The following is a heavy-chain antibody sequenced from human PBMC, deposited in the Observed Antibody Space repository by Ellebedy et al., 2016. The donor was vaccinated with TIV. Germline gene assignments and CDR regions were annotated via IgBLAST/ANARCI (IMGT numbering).Heavy chain of an antibody. J-gene: IGHJ4*02. D-gene: IGHD6-19*01. CDR3: ARDLDKSSGWYGGAAY. Sequence: GESLKISCVASGFTFASYAMHWVRQAPGKGPEWVAVISHDGSSQYYADSVKGRFTVSRDNSMTTVYLEMNSLRAEDTALYYCARDLDKSSGWYGGAAYWGQGTQVTVSS. V-gene: IGHV3-30-3*01. CDR2: ISHDGSSQ. CDR1: GFTFASYA.